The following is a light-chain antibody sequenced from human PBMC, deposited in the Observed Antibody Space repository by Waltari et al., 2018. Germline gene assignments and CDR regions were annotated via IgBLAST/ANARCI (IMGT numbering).Light chain of an antibody. J-gene: IGKJ3*01. Sequence: DIQLTQSPSFLSASVGERVTIPCRASQGFSSTYLVWYQQKPGKAPKLLIYAASTLHSGVPSRFSGSGSGTEFTLTISSLQPEDFATYYCQQLNSYPVTFGPGTKVDFK. CDR1: QGFSSTY. CDR2: AAS. V-gene: IGKV1-9*01. CDR3: QQLNSYPVT.